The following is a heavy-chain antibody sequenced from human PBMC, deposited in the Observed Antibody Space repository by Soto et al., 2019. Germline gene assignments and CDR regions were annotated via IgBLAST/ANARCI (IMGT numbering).Heavy chain of an antibody. V-gene: IGHV4-59*01. CDR3: ARYKALGYCSGGSCYVFDY. D-gene: IGHD2-15*01. J-gene: IGHJ4*02. Sequence: ASETLSLTCTVSGGSISSYYWSWIRQPPGKGLEWIGNIYYSGSTKYNPSLKNRVTISVDTSKKQLSLKLTSVTAADTAVYYCARYKALGYCSGGSCYVFDYWGQGTLVTVSS. CDR1: GGSISSYY. CDR2: IYYSGST.